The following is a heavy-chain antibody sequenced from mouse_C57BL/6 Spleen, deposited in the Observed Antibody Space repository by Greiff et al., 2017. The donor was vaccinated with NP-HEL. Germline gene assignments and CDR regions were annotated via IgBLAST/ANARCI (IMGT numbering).Heavy chain of an antibody. J-gene: IGHJ2*01. D-gene: IGHD1-1*01. CDR2: ISYDGSN. CDR1: GYSITSGYY. CDR3: ARVATVVATDDY. V-gene: IGHV3-6*01. Sequence: EVQLQESGPGLVKPSQSLSLTCSVTGYSITSGYYWNWIRQFPGNKQEWMGYISYDGSNNYNPSLKNRISITRDTSRNQFFLKLNSVTTEDTATYYCARVATVVATDDYWGQGTTLTVSS.